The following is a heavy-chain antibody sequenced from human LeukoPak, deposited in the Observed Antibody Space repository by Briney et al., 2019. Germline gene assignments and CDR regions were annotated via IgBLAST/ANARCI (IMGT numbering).Heavy chain of an antibody. V-gene: IGHV3-23*01. CDR3: AKVGYTSGWSHFDY. CDR2: FSASGGST. D-gene: IGHD6-19*01. J-gene: IGHJ4*02. Sequence: GGSLRLSCAASGFTFSSYAMSWVRQAAGKGLEWVSVFSASGGSTYYADSVKGRFTISRDNSKNTLYLQMNSLRAEDTAVYYCAKVGYTSGWSHFDYWGQGTLVTVSS. CDR1: GFTFSSYA.